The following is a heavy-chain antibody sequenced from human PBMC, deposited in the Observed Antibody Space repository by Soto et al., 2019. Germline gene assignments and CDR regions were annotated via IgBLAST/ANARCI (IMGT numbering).Heavy chain of an antibody. CDR3: ANDFEP. Sequence: QVQLVESGGGVVQPGRSLRLSCAASGFTFSSYGMHWVRQAPGKGLDWVAFISYDGSNKYYADSVRGRFTISRDNSENTLYLQMNSLRAWDAAVYYCANDFEPWGRGTLVTVSS. V-gene: IGHV3-30*18. J-gene: IGHJ5*02. CDR1: GFTFSSYG. CDR2: ISYDGSNK.